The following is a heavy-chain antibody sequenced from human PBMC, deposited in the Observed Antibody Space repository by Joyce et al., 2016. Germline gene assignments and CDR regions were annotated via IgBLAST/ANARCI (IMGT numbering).Heavy chain of an antibody. J-gene: IGHJ3*02. D-gene: IGHD2/OR15-2a*01. Sequence: VQLVQSGAEVKKPGSSVKVSCKVSGGNFYDYTITWVRQAPGQGLEWMGRITTIVRVANYERKFRGRVALTADKSTATAYLELNSLRLDDTAMFFCTRGRIEYSKTFNAYDIWGQGTMVTVSS. CDR1: GGNFYDYT. CDR2: ITTIVRVA. V-gene: IGHV1-69*04. CDR3: TRGRIEYSKTFNAYDI.